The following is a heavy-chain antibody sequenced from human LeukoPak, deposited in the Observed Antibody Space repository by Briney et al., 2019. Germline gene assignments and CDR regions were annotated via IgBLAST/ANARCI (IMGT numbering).Heavy chain of an antibody. CDR3: ARDQAGYSTNWTFDY. CDR2: IYRVGTT. J-gene: IGHJ4*02. D-gene: IGHD6-13*01. Sequence: PGGSLRLSCAASAFTVYNNYMRWVRQAPGKGLEFVSLIYRVGTTSYADSVKGRFTISRDNSKNTLYLQMNSLRAEDTAVYYCARDQAGYSTNWTFDYWGQGTLVTVSS. CDR1: AFTVYNNY. V-gene: IGHV3-66*01.